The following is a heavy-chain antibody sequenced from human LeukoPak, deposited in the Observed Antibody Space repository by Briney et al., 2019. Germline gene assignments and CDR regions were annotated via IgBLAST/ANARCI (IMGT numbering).Heavy chain of an antibody. CDR2: IYSGGST. CDR1: GFTVSGNY. Sequence: GGSLRLSCAASGFTVSGNYMSWVRQAPGKGLEWVSVIYSGGSTYYADSVKGRFTISRDNSKNTLYLQINSLRAEDTAVYYCAKSRVAEGYYYGLDVWGQGTTVTVSS. J-gene: IGHJ6*02. CDR3: AKSRVAEGYYYGLDV. V-gene: IGHV3-53*01. D-gene: IGHD2-15*01.